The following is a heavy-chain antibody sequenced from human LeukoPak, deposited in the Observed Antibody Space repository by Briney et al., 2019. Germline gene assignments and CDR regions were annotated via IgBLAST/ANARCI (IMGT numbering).Heavy chain of an antibody. Sequence: GGSLRLSCAASGFTFSSYEMNWVRLAPGKGLEWVSYISESGSAIYYADSVKGRFTISRDNAKNSLYLQMNSLRAEDTAVYYCAKDTALWFGETTFDYWGQGTLVTVSS. D-gene: IGHD3-10*01. CDR2: ISESGSAI. V-gene: IGHV3-48*03. CDR1: GFTFSSYE. J-gene: IGHJ4*02. CDR3: AKDTALWFGETTFDY.